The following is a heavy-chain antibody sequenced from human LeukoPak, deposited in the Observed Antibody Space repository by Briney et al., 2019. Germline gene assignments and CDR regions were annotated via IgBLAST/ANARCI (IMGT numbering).Heavy chain of an antibody. V-gene: IGHV3-7*01. CDR2: IKEDGGAK. J-gene: IGHJ4*02. CDR1: GFTFSSYW. CDR3: VRDSPGYGAYDFD. Sequence: PGGSLRLSCAASGFTFSSYWMSWVRQAPGKGPERVANIKEDGGAKYYMDSVKGRFTISRDNAKNSLYLQMNNLSAEDTAVYYCVRDSPGYGAYDFDWGQGTLVTVSS. D-gene: IGHD5-12*01.